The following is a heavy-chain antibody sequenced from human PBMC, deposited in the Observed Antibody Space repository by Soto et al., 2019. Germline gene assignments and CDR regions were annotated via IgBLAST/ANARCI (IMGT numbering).Heavy chain of an antibody. J-gene: IGHJ4*02. CDR2: ISGSGGST. CDR3: AADLLWFGEGYFNY. V-gene: IGHV3-23*01. D-gene: IGHD3-10*01. CDR1: GFTFSSYA. Sequence: GGLRLSCAASGFTFSSYAMSWVRQAPGKGLEWVSAISGSGGSTYYADSVKGRFTISRDNSKNTLYLQMNSLRAEDTAVYYCAADLLWFGEGYFNYWGQGTLVTVSS.